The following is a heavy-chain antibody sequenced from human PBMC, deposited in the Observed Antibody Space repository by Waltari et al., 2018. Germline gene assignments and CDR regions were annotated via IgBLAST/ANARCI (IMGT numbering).Heavy chain of an antibody. CDR1: GFIFSYSA. J-gene: IGHJ4*02. CDR3: AKQLPGTTREKHQEDYFDF. D-gene: IGHD1-26*01. V-gene: IGHV3-23*01. Sequence: EVQLLESGGGLVQPGGSLRLSCVASGFIFSYSAIGWVRQAPGRGREWVSSISYASDGLYYTDSVQGRFTISRDNSKNMVYLQMDSLRAEDTALYYCAKQLPGTTREKHQEDYFDFWGQGALVTVSS. CDR2: ISYASDGL.